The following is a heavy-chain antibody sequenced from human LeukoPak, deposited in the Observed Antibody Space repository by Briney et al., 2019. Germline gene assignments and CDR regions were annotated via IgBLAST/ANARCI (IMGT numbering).Heavy chain of an antibody. CDR3: AKVGFSEMEWLLYSDH. D-gene: IGHD3-3*01. CDR1: GLTFSSYA. CDR2: ISGSSGHT. V-gene: IGHV3-23*01. J-gene: IGHJ4*02. Sequence: GGSLRLSCAASGLTFSSYAMSWVRQAPGKGLEWVSAISGSSGHTYYADSVKGRFTSSRDNSKNTLYLQMNSLRAEDTAVYYCAKVGFSEMEWLLYSDHWGQGTLVTVSS.